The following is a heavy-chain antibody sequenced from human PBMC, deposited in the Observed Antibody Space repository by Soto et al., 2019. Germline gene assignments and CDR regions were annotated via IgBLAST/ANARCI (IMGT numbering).Heavy chain of an antibody. V-gene: IGHV1-18*04. CDR1: GYTFTTYG. D-gene: IGHD3-10*01. CDR3: ARDRYYYGSGSYYFSWFDP. CDR2: ISAYNGNT. Sequence: ASVKVSCKTSGYTFTTYGVSWVRQAPGQGLEWMGWISAYNGNTNYAQKLQGRVTMTTDTSTSTAYMELRGLRSDDTAVYYCARDRYYYGSGSYYFSWFDPWGQGTQVTVSS. J-gene: IGHJ5*02.